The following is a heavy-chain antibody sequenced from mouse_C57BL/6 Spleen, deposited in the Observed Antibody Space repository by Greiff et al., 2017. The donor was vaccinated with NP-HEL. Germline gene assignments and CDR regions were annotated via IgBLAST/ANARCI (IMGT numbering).Heavy chain of an antibody. Sequence: QVQLQQPGAELVRPGTSVKLSCKASGYTFTSYWMHWVKQRPGQGLEWIGVIDPSDSYTNYNQKFKGKATFTVDTSSSTVYMQLSSLTSEDTAVYYCAREGGNSDSYFGGWGTGATVSVAS. CDR1: GYTFTSYW. D-gene: IGHD1-1*01. J-gene: IGHJ1*03. CDR3: AREGGNSDSYFGG. CDR2: IDPSDSYT. V-gene: IGHV1-59*01.